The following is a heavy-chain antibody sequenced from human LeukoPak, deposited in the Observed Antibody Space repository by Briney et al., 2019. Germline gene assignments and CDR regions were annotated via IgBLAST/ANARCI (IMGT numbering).Heavy chain of an antibody. V-gene: IGHV4-30-4*08. CDR1: GGSISSGGYS. CDR2: IYYSGST. D-gene: IGHD3-22*01. CDR3: ASVYYYDSSGYYGGDY. Sequence: SETLSLTCAVSGGSISSGGYSWSWIRQPPGKGLEWIGYIYYSGSTYYNPSLKSRVTISVDTSKNQFSLKLSSVTAADTAVYYCASVYYYDSSGYYGGDYWGQGTLVTVSS. J-gene: IGHJ4*02.